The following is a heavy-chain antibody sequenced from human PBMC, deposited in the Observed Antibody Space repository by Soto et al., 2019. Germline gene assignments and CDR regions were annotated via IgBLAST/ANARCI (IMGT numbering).Heavy chain of an antibody. J-gene: IGHJ4*02. CDR1: GYTFTSNG. Sequence: QVQLVQSGAEVKKPGASVKVSCKASGYTFTSNGIIWVRQAPGQGLEWMGWINTYNGNTNYAQKPQGRGTMTTDPSTNTAYMELRSLRSDDTAVYYCARDRSNYFDYWGQGTVVTVSS. CDR3: ARDRSNYFDY. V-gene: IGHV1-18*01. CDR2: INTYNGNT.